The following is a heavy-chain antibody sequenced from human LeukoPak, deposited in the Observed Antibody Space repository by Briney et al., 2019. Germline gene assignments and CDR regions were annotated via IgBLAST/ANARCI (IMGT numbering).Heavy chain of an antibody. V-gene: IGHV4-39*07. CDR2: IYYSGST. CDR3: ARGVPHYYDSSGHYYYMDV. D-gene: IGHD3-22*01. CDR1: GGSISSSSYY. J-gene: IGHJ6*03. Sequence: SETLSLTCTVSGGSISSSSYYWGWIRQPPGGGLEWIGTIYYSGSTYYNPSLKSRVTISVDTSKNQFSLKLSSVTAADTAVYYCARGVPHYYDSSGHYYYMDVWGKGTTVTVSS.